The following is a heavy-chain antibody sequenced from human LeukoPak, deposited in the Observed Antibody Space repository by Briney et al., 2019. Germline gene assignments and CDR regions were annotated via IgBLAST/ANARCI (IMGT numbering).Heavy chain of an antibody. J-gene: IGHJ3*02. V-gene: IGHV1-18*01. Sequence: ASLKVSCKASGYSFTSYGISWVRQAPGQGLEWMGWISAYNGNTNYAQKFQGRVTMTTDTSTRTAYMELRSLRSDDTAVYYCARDRDYGDYHDAFDIWGQGTMVTVSS. CDR3: ARDRDYGDYHDAFDI. CDR2: ISAYNGNT. CDR1: GYSFTSYG. D-gene: IGHD4-17*01.